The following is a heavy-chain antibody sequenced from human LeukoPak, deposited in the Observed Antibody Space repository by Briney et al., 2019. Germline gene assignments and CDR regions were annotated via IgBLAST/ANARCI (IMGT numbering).Heavy chain of an antibody. Sequence: SETLSLTCTVSGGSISSYYWSWIRQPPGKGLEWIGYIYYSGSTNYNPSLKSRVTISVDTSKNQFSLKLSSVTAADTAVYYCARDSGFRGYDYVWGSYRYDNWFDPWGQGTLVTVSS. J-gene: IGHJ5*02. CDR3: ARDSGFRGYDYVWGSYRYDNWFDP. CDR1: GGSISSYY. V-gene: IGHV4-59*01. D-gene: IGHD3-16*02. CDR2: IYYSGST.